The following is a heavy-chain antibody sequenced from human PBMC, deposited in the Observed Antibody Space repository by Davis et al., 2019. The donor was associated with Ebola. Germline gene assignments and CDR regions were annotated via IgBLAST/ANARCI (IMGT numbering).Heavy chain of an antibody. CDR2: IIPILGIA. CDR3: ARDTFVVGATNDY. D-gene: IGHD1-26*01. V-gene: IGHV1-69*04. CDR1: GYTFTSYY. Sequence: SVKVSCTASGYTFTSYYMHWVRQAPGQGLEWMGRIIPILGIANYAQKVQGRVTITADKSTSTAYMELSSLRSEDTAVYYCARDTFVVGATNDYWGQGTLVTVSS. J-gene: IGHJ4*02.